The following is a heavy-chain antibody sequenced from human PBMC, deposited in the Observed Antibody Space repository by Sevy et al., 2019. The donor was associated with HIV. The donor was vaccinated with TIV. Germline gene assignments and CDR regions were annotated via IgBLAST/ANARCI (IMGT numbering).Heavy chain of an antibody. CDR2: IKQDGSEK. CDR3: ASDDLIGYCTGGVCPGPMDI. Sequence: GGSLRLSCAASGFTFSSYWMSWVRQAPGKGLEWVANIKQDGSEKYYVDSVKGRFTISRDNAKNSLYLQMNSLRAEDTAVYYCASDDLIGYCTGGVCPGPMDIWGQGTTVTVSS. CDR1: GFTFSSYW. V-gene: IGHV3-7*03. J-gene: IGHJ6*02. D-gene: IGHD2-8*02.